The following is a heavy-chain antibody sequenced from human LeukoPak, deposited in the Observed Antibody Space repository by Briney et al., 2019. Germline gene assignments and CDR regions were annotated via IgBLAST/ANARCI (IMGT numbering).Heavy chain of an antibody. Sequence: PGGSLRLSCVASGFTFHDYVMHWVRPAPGKGLEWVSGICWISGVTDFADTVKGRFTISRDNAKNSLYLQMNSLRAEDTALYYCAKGPPDYGSPYYLDSWGQGTLVTVSS. CDR2: ICWISGVT. V-gene: IGHV3-9*01. J-gene: IGHJ4*02. CDR1: GFTFHDYV. D-gene: IGHD3-10*01. CDR3: AKGPPDYGSPYYLDS.